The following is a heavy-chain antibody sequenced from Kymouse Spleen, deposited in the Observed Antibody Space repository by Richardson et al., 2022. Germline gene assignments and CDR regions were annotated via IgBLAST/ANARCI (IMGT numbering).Heavy chain of an antibody. CDR3: AKDRRGYNWNLRYYYYYGMDV. CDR1: GFTFSSYG. Sequence: QVQLVESGGGVVQPGRSLRLSCAASGFTFSSYGMHWVRQAPGKGLEWVAVISYDGSNKYYADSVKGRFTISRDNSKNTLYLQMNSLRAEDTAVYYCAKDRRGYNWNLRYYYYYGMDVWGQGTTVTVSS. D-gene: IGHD1-7*01. J-gene: IGHJ6*02. V-gene: IGHV3-30*18. CDR2: ISYDGSNK.